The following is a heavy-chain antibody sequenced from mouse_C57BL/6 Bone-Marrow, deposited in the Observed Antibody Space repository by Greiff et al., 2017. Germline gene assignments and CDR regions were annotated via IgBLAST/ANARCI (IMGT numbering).Heavy chain of an antibody. J-gene: IGHJ1*03. Sequence: QVQLQQSGPELVKPGASVKISCKASGYAFSSSWMNWVKQRPGKGLEWIGRIYPGDGDTNYNGKFKGKATLTADKSSSTAYMQLSSLTSEDSAVYFCARERDDGYLWYFDVWAQGPRSPSPQ. CDR3: ARERDDGYLWYFDV. V-gene: IGHV1-82*01. D-gene: IGHD2-3*01. CDR2: IYPGDGDT. CDR1: GYAFSSSW.